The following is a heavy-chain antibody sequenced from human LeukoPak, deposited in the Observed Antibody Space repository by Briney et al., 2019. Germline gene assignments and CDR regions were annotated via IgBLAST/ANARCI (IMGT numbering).Heavy chain of an antibody. CDR2: ISAYNGNT. V-gene: IGHV1-18*01. Sequence: ASVKVSCKASGNTLTSYGISWVRQAPGQGLEWMGWISAYNGNTNYAQKLQGRVTMTTDTSTSTAYMELRSLRSDDTAVYYCARVPGYSSGWYPMDYWGQGTLVTVAS. D-gene: IGHD6-19*01. J-gene: IGHJ4*01. CDR1: GNTLTSYG. CDR3: ARVPGYSSGWYPMDY.